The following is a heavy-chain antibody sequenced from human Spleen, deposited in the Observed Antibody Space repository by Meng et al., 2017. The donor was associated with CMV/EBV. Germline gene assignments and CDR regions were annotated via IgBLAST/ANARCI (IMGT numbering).Heavy chain of an antibody. CDR3: ARDYNNGCDY. Sequence: LSCAASGFTFSTSAMHWVRQAPGKGLEWVAVTSYDGNEKYYADSVKGRFSISRDNSKNTLYLQMNSLRLEDTAVYYCARDYNNGCDYWGQGTLVTVSS. CDR1: GFTFSTSA. V-gene: IGHV3-30*04. D-gene: IGHD5-12*01. J-gene: IGHJ4*02. CDR2: TSYDGNEK.